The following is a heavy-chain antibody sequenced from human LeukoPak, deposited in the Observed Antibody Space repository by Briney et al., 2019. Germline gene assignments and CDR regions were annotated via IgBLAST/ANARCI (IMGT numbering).Heavy chain of an antibody. V-gene: IGHV3-48*03. D-gene: IGHD3-10*02. CDR2: ISSSGSTI. CDR1: GFTFSSYE. CDR3: ARDRYYVPDN. Sequence: GGSLRLSCAASGFTFSSYEMNWVRQAPGKGLEWVSYISSSGSTIYYADSVKGRFIISRDNAKNSLYLQMNSLRAEDTAVYYCARDRYYVPDNWGQGTLVTVSS. J-gene: IGHJ4*02.